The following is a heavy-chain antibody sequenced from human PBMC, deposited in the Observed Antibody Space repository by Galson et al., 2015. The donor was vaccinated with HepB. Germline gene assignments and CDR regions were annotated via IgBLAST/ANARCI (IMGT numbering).Heavy chain of an antibody. CDR1: GFTFSSYG. Sequence: SLRLSCAASGFTFSSYGMHWVRQAPGKGLEWVAVIWYDGSNKYYADSVKGRFTISRDNSKNTLYLQMNSLRAEDTAVYYCAREGLRGRLRVSVFDIWGQGTMVTVSS. D-gene: IGHD5/OR15-5a*01. CDR2: IWYDGSNK. J-gene: IGHJ3*02. V-gene: IGHV3-33*01. CDR3: AREGLRGRLRVSVFDI.